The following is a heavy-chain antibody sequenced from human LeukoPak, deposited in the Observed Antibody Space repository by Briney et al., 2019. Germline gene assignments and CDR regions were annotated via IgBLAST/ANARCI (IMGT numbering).Heavy chain of an antibody. D-gene: IGHD6-13*01. Sequence: VASVKVSCKASGGTFSSCAISWVRQAPGQGLEWMGGIIPIFGTANYAQKFQGRVTITTDESTSTAYMELSSLRSEDTAVYYCARGQQQLANWFDPWGQGTLVTVSS. CDR1: GGTFSSCA. J-gene: IGHJ5*02. CDR2: IIPIFGTA. V-gene: IGHV1-69*05. CDR3: ARGQQQLANWFDP.